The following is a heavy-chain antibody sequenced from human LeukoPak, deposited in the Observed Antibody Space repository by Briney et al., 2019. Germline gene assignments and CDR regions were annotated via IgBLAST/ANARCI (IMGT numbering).Heavy chain of an antibody. J-gene: IGHJ4*02. V-gene: IGHV3-30*03. CDR1: GFTFSSYG. D-gene: IGHD4-23*01. CDR3: TRTGGNFHFDY. CDR2: ISYDGSNK. Sequence: PGGSLRLSCAASGFTFSSYGMHWVRQAPGKGLEWVAVISYDGSNKYYADSVKGRFTISRDNSKNTLYLQMNSLRAEDTAVYYCTRTGGNFHFDYWGQGTLVTVSS.